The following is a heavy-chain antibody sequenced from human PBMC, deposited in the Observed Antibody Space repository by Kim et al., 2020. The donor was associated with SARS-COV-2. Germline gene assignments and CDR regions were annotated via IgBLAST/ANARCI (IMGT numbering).Heavy chain of an antibody. V-gene: IGHV1-69*13. CDR2: IIPIFGTA. CDR1: GGTFSSYA. D-gene: IGHD3-9*01. CDR3: ATGGYDIDGDGMDV. J-gene: IGHJ6*02. Sequence: SVKVSCKASGGTFSSYAISWVRQAPGQGLEWMGGIIPIFGTANYAQKFQGRVTITADESTSMELSSLRSEDTAVYYCATGGYDIDGDGMDVWGQGTTVTVSS.